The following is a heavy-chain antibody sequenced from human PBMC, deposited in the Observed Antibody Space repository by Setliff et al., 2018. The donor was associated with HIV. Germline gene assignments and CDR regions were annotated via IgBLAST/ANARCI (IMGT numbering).Heavy chain of an antibody. CDR2: MNPDSGNT. Sequence: ASVKVSCKAYGYTSTSYDINWVRQATGQGLEWMGWMNPDSGNTGSAQNFQGRLTITWNTSISTAYMELGSLGFDDTAVYFCARTRSGGSSVYYYYYMDVWGQGTAVTV. CDR3: ARTRSGGSSVYYYYYMDV. V-gene: IGHV1-8*01. CDR1: GYTSTSYD. J-gene: IGHJ6*03. D-gene: IGHD2-15*01.